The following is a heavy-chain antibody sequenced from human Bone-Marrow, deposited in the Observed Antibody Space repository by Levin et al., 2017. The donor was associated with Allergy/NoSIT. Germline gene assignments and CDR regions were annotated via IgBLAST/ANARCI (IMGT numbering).Heavy chain of an antibody. CDR3: ARDVSGLWLLSGWFDA. V-gene: IGHV3-74*01. Sequence: GGSLRLSCVASGFAFGFASNNYAMSWVRQAPGKGLVWVARINSDGGSAYYADFVKGRFTVSRDNAKNTLYLQMNSLRGEDTALYYCARDVSGLWLLSGWFDAWGQGTLVTVSS. CDR1: GFAFGFASNNYA. J-gene: IGHJ5*02. CDR2: INSDGGSA. D-gene: IGHD5-24*01.